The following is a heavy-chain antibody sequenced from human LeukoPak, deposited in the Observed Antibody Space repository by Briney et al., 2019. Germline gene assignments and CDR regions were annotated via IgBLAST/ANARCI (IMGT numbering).Heavy chain of an antibody. CDR2: ISSSSSYI. D-gene: IGHD2-2*01. CDR3: ARPRGCGSARCNNFDY. J-gene: IGHJ4*02. Sequence: PGGSLRLSCAASGFTFSSYSMKWVRQAPGKGLEWVSSISSSSSYIYYADSVKGRFTISRDNAKNSLYLQMNNLRAEDTAVYYCARPRGCGSARCNNFDYWGQGTLVTVSS. V-gene: IGHV3-21*01. CDR1: GFTFSSYS.